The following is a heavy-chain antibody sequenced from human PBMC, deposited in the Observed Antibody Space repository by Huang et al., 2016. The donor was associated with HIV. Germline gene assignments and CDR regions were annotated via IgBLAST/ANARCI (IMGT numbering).Heavy chain of an antibody. CDR2: INPNSAGT. CDR3: ARAQTGTTGWFDP. J-gene: IGHJ5*02. CDR1: GYTFTEYF. V-gene: IGHV1-2*02. Sequence: QVQLVQSGAEVKKPGASVKVSCKASGYTFTEYFIHLVRQAPGQGIEWMGGINPNSAGTNYAQKFQGRVTMTRDTSISTAYVDLSSLRSDDTAVYYCARAQTGTTGWFDPWGQGTLVTVSS. D-gene: IGHD1-7*01.